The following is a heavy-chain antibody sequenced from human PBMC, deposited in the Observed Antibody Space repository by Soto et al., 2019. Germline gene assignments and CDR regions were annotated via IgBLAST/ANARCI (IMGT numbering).Heavy chain of an antibody. J-gene: IGHJ6*03. CDR2: VNSDGDTT. V-gene: IGHV3-74*01. CDR3: ARENYGDYGYYYYYMDV. D-gene: IGHD4-17*01. CDR1: GFTFRNYW. Sequence: GGSLRLSCAASGFTFRNYWMHWVRQAPGKGLVWVSRVNSDGDTTYYADSVKGRITISRDNSKNTLYLQMNSLRAEDTAVYYCARENYGDYGYYYYYMDVWGKGTTVTVSS.